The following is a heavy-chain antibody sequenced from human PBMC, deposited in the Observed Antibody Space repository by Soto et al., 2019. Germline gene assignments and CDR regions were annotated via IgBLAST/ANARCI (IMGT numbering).Heavy chain of an antibody. CDR1: GFTLSSHA. J-gene: IGHJ4*02. CDR2: ILSDGSNK. V-gene: IGHV3-30-3*01. D-gene: IGHD1-26*01. CDR3: ARDDEGGSDCDLGY. Sequence: QVQLVESGGGVVQPGRSLRLSCAGSGFTLSSHAMHWVRQAPGKGLEWVALILSDGSNKYYADSVKGRFTTSRDNSKNRMYLQMNSLSVEDTAVYYCARDDEGGSDCDLGYWGQGALVTVSS.